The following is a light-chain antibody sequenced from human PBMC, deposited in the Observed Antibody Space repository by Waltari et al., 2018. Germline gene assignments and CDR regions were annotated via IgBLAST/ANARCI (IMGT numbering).Light chain of an antibody. CDR3: AAWDDSLSGWV. CDR1: RSNIGSNY. CDR2: RNN. V-gene: IGLV1-47*01. J-gene: IGLJ3*02. Sequence: QSVLTQPPSASGTPGQWVTISCSGSRSNIGSNYVFWYQQVPGTAPILLIFRNNQRPSGVADRFSGSKSGTSASLAISGLRSEDEADYYCAAWDDSLSGWVFGAGTKLTV.